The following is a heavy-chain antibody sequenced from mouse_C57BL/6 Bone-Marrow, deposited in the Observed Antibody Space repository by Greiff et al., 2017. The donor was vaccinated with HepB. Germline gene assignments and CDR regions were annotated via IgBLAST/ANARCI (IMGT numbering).Heavy chain of an antibody. V-gene: IGHV1-72*01. CDR3: ARSIRDYYGSSRYAMDY. CDR2: IDPNSGGT. CDR1: GYTFTSYW. Sequence: QVQLKQPGAELVKPGASVKLSCKASGYTFTSYWMHWVKQRPGRGLEWIGRIDPNSGGTKYNEKFKSKATLTVDKPSSTAYMQLSSLTSEDSAVYYCARSIRDYYGSSRYAMDYWGQGTSVTVSS. J-gene: IGHJ4*01. D-gene: IGHD1-1*01.